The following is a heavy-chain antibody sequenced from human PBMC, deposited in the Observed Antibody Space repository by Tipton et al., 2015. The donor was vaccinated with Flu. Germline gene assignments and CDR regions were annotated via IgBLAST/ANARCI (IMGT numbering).Heavy chain of an antibody. V-gene: IGHV4-39*07. CDR2: MYYSGST. Sequence: LSCTVSGGSIRSSSYYWGWIRQPPGKGLEWIGNMYYSGSTYYNPSLKSRVTISVDTSKNQFSLKLNSVTAADTAVYYCASLQLAPHWDTTIYYFDYWGQGTLVTVSS. D-gene: IGHD3-3*01. J-gene: IGHJ4*02. CDR1: GGSIRSSSYY. CDR3: ASLQLAPHWDTTIYYFDY.